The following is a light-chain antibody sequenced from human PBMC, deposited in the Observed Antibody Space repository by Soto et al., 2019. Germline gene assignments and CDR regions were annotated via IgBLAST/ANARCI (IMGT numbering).Light chain of an antibody. Sequence: INDSPSSVSASVEDRVTITSRASQSFSISLNWYQLKPGKAPNLLMYGASYLKSGVPTRFSGSGSGTDFTLTISSLQPEDFATYYCQQTYTFPVITFCHVTRL. V-gene: IGKV1-39*01. CDR1: QSFSIS. J-gene: IGKJ5*01. CDR3: QQTYTFPVIT. CDR2: GAS.